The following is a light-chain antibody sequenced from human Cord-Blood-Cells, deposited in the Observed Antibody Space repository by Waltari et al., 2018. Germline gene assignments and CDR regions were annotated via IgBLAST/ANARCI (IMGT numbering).Light chain of an antibody. V-gene: IGLV2-14*01. CDR1: SRDVGGYNY. J-gene: IGLJ1*01. CDR2: DVS. CDR3: SSYTSSSTYV. Sequence: QSALTQPAPVSGSPGPSITISCTGTSRDVGGYNYVSCYQQHPGKDPKLMIYDVSNRPSGVSNRFSGSKSGNTASLTISGLQAEDEADYYCSSYTSSSTYVFGTGTKVTVL.